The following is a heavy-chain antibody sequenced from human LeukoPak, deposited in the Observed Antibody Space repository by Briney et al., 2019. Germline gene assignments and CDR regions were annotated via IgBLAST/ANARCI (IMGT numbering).Heavy chain of an antibody. V-gene: IGHV3-21*04. CDR3: AIDPNWGTHS. Sequence: KSGGSLRLSCAASGFTFSSYSMNWVRQAPGKGLEWVSSISSSSSYIYYADSVKGRFTISRDNSKNALYLQMNSLRVEDTAVYYCAIDPNWGTHSWGQGVLVTVSS. CDR2: ISSSSSYI. D-gene: IGHD7-27*01. J-gene: IGHJ4*02. CDR1: GFTFSSYS.